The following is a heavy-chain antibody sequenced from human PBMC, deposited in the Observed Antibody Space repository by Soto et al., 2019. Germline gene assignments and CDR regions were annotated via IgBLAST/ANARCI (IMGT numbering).Heavy chain of an antibody. Sequence: ASVNLAFKPSGYAFSGDGSRWVRQTNGHRLEWMGWINAANGDTKYSPKFQGRVTITRDTSESTAYMELSSLRSEDTAVYYCVRRHGLGTGIAWFALWGQGTLVTVSS. D-gene: IGHD1-1*01. CDR1: GYAFSGDG. V-gene: IGHV1-3*01. CDR3: VRRHGLGTGIAWFAL. J-gene: IGHJ5*02. CDR2: INAANGDT.